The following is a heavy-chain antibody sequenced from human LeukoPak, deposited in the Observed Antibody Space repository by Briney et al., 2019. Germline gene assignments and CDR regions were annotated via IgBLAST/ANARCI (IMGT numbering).Heavy chain of an antibody. Sequence: SQTLSLTCTVSGGSISSGGYYWSWIRQHPGKGLEWIGYIYYSGSTYYNPSLKSRVTISVDTSKNQFSLKPSSVTAADTAVYYCARVVLLWFGEPYGWFDPWGQGTLVTVSS. D-gene: IGHD3-10*01. CDR2: IYYSGST. J-gene: IGHJ5*02. CDR1: GGSISSGGYY. CDR3: ARVVLLWFGEPYGWFDP. V-gene: IGHV4-31*03.